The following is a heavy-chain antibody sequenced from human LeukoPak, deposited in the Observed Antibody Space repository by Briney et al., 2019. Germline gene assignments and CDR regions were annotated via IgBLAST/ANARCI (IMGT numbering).Heavy chain of an antibody. V-gene: IGHV3-23*01. Sequence: GRSLRLSCAASGFTFSSYTMSLVRQAPGKGLEWVSAITGGGVGTYYADSVKGRFTISRDNSRNTPYLQMNSLRADDTAVYYCAKSEDFDYWGQGTLVTVSS. CDR2: ITGGGVGT. J-gene: IGHJ4*02. CDR3: AKSEDFDY. CDR1: GFTFSSYT.